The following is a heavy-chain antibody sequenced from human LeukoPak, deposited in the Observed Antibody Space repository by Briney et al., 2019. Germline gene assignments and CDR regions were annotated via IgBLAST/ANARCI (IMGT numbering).Heavy chain of an antibody. CDR1: GFTFGDHA. D-gene: IGHD3-16*01. J-gene: IGHJ4*02. CDR2: IRGKAYGWTT. V-gene: IGHV3-49*03. CDR3: TGGGFDY. Sequence: PGGSLRLSCTASGFTFGDHAMNWFRQAPGKGLEGVGFIRGKAYGWTTEYAASVKGRFTISRADSTGIAYLQMNSLKTEDTAVYYCTGGGFDYWGQGTLVTVSS.